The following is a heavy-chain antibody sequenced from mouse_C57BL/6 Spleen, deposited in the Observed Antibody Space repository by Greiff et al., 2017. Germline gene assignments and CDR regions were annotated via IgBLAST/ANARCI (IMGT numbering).Heavy chain of an antibody. CDR3: AKNGGYGSSQAWFAY. CDR1: GFSLTSYG. J-gene: IGHJ3*01. D-gene: IGHD1-1*01. CDR2: IWRGGST. Sequence: QVQLQQSGPGLVQPSQSLSITCTVSGFSLTSYGVHWVRQSPGKGLEWLGVIWRGGSTDYNAAFMSRLSITKDNSKSQVFFKMNSLQADDTAIYYWAKNGGYGSSQAWFAYWGQGTLVTVSA. V-gene: IGHV2-5*01.